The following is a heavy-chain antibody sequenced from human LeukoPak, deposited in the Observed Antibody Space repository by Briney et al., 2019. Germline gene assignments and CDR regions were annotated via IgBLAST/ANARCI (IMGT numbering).Heavy chain of an antibody. Sequence: GGSLTLSCAASGFTFHSYAKSWVRQAPGKGLEWVSAISGSGGSTYYADSVKGRFTISRDNSKNTLYLQMNSLSAEDTAVYYFAKDPPGRYYPWFRPENHDYWGQGTLVTVSS. V-gene: IGHV3-23*01. CDR1: GFTFHSYA. D-gene: IGHD1-26*01. J-gene: IGHJ4*01. CDR2: ISGSGGST. CDR3: AKDPPGRYYPWFRPENHDY.